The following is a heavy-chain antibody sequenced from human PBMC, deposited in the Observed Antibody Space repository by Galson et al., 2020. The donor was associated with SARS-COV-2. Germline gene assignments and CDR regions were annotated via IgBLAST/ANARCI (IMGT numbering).Heavy chain of an antibody. CDR1: RGSISSGGYY. Sequence: SEPPSLTCHVSRGSISSGGYYWSWIRQHPGQGLEWIGYIYYSGSTYYNPSLKSRVTISVDTSKNQFSLKLSSVTAADTAVYYCARGNGITSFGVVIIGAFDIWGQGTMVTVSS. CDR2: IYYSGST. D-gene: IGHD3-3*01. J-gene: IGHJ3*02. V-gene: IGHV4-31*03. CDR3: ARGNGITSFGVVIIGAFDI.